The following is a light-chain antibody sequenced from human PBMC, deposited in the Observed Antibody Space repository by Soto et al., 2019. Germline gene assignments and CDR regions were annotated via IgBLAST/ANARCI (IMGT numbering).Light chain of an antibody. V-gene: IGKV3-15*01. Sequence: ETVMTQSPATLSVSPGERATLSCRASQSVYSNLAWYQQKPGQAPRLLIYGASTRATGLPARFSGSGSGTEFTLTISSLPSEDFAVYYCQQYQNWPLTFGGGTKVEIK. J-gene: IGKJ4*01. CDR2: GAS. CDR3: QQYQNWPLT. CDR1: QSVYSN.